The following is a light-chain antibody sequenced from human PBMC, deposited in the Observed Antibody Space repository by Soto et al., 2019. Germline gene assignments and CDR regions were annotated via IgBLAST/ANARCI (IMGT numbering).Light chain of an antibody. CDR2: VAS. CDR1: QDIHNY. J-gene: IGKJ4*01. CDR3: QKYNSAPPT. Sequence: DIQMTQSPSSLSASVGDRVTITCRASQDIHNYLAWYQQKPGRVPKLLIDVASTLQSGVPSRFSGSRSGTDFTLTISSLQPEDVATYYCQKYNSAPPTFGGGTKVEI. V-gene: IGKV1-27*01.